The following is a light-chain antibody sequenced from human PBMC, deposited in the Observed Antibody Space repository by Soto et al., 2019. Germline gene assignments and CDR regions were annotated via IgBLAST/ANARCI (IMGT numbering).Light chain of an antibody. CDR3: QQYGTSEII. CDR2: DTS. Sequence: EIVMTQTPLSLSVTPGQPASISCRASQSLTNSLIAWYQQKPGQAPRLLIYDTSSRATGIPDRFSGSGSGTDFTLTISRLEPEDFAVFFCQQYGTSEIIFGQGTRLEI. CDR1: QSLTNSL. V-gene: IGKV3-20*01. J-gene: IGKJ5*01.